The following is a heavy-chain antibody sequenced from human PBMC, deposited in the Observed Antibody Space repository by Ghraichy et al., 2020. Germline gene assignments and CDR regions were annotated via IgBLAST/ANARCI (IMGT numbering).Heavy chain of an antibody. V-gene: IGHV3-30*12. CDR2: ILYDGSEK. CDR1: GFTFSSYG. J-gene: IGHJ6*02. D-gene: IGHD4-17*01. CDR3: ARGRHRLRGYYYGMDV. Sequence: GESLNISCATSGFTFSSYGMHWVRQAPGKGLEWVAVILYDGSEKHYADSEKGRFTISRDNSKNTLYLQMNSLRAEDTAVYYCARGRHRLRGYYYGMDVWGQGTTVTVSS.